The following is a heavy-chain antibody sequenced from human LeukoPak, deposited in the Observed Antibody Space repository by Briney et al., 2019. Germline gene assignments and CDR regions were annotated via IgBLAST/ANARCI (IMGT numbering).Heavy chain of an antibody. D-gene: IGHD2-15*01. Sequence: SVKVSCKASGGTFSSYAISWVRQAPGQGLEWMGRIIPIFGTANYAQKFQGRVTITTDESTSTAYMELSSLRSGDTAVYYCARDGGSGAYPYWGQGTLVTVSS. CDR3: ARDGGSGAYPY. CDR2: IIPIFGTA. J-gene: IGHJ4*02. CDR1: GGTFSSYA. V-gene: IGHV1-69*05.